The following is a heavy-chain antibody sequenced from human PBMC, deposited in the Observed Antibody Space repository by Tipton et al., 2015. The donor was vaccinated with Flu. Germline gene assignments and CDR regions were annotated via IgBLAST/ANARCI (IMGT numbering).Heavy chain of an antibody. J-gene: IGHJ4*02. CDR3: AKDRSGSWTFDY. CDR1: GFTFSSYA. V-gene: IGHV3-30*18. Sequence: QLVQSGGGVVQPGRSLRLSCAASGFTFSSYAMHWVRQAPGKGLEWVAVIQYDGSEIRYVDSVKGRFTISRDNSKKTLYLQMNSLRGEDTGVYYCAKDRSGSWTFDYCGQGSLVTVSS. D-gene: IGHD6-13*01. CDR2: IQYDGSEI.